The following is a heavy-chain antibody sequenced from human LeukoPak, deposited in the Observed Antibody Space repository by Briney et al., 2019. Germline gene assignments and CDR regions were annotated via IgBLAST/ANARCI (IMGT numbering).Heavy chain of an antibody. Sequence: SETLSLTCTVSGGSISSSSYYWGWIRQPPGKGLEWIGSIYYSGSTYYSPSLKSRVTISVDTSKNQFSLKLSSVTAADTAVYYCARGGSYMVDAFDIWGQGTMVTVSS. CDR3: ARGGSYMVDAFDI. CDR1: GGSISSSSYY. D-gene: IGHD1-26*01. V-gene: IGHV4-39*07. J-gene: IGHJ3*02. CDR2: IYYSGST.